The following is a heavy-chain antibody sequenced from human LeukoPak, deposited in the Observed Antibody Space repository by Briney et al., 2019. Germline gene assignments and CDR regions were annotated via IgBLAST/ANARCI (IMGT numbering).Heavy chain of an antibody. CDR3: ARSYSSSIRSQSPFDY. CDR2: INPNSGGT. J-gene: IGHJ4*02. Sequence: GASVKVSCKASGYTFTGYYMHWVRQAPGQGLEWMGWINPNSGGTNYAQKFQGRVTMTRDTFVSTAYMELSRLRSDDTAVYYCARSYSSSIRSQSPFDYWGQGTLVTVSS. D-gene: IGHD6-6*01. CDR1: GYTFTGYY. V-gene: IGHV1-2*02.